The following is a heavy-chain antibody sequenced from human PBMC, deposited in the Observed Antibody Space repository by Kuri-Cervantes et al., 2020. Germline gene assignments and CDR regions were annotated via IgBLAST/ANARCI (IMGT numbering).Heavy chain of an antibody. CDR1: GFTFSSYA. J-gene: IGHJ5*02. CDR2: ISYDGSNK. D-gene: IGHD2-2*01. Sequence: GESLKTYCAASGFTFSSYAMHWVRQAPGKGLEWVAVISYDGSNKYYADSVKGRFTISRDNSKNTLYLQMNSLRAEDTAVYYCARDLYCSGNTYYRKPGNWFDPWGQGTLVTVSS. V-gene: IGHV3-30-3*01. CDR3: ARDLYCSGNTYYRKPGNWFDP.